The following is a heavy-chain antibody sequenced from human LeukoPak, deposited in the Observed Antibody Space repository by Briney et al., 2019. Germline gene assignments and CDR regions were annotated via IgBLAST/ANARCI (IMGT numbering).Heavy chain of an antibody. D-gene: IGHD6-6*01. CDR3: ARDMGGSSYYMDV. CDR1: GFTFSSFS. CDR2: ISSGSGNI. J-gene: IGHJ6*03. Sequence: GGSLRLSCAASGFTFSSFSMNWVRQAPGKGREWVSYISSGSGNIYYAVSVKARFHISRDNAKNSLYLQMNSLSAEDTAVFYCARDMGGSSYYMDVWGKGATVTVSS. V-gene: IGHV3-48*01.